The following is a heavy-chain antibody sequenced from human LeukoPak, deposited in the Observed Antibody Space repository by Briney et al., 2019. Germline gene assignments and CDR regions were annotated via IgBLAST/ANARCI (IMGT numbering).Heavy chain of an antibody. J-gene: IGHJ4*02. Sequence: GGSLRLSCAASGFTFSSYGMHWVRQAPGKGLEWVAAISYHGSNQFYGDSVKGRFTISRDNSKNTLYLQMNSLRAEDTAVYYCARGAAYSNYELCSYWGQGTLVTVSS. V-gene: IGHV3-30*03. CDR1: GFTFSSYG. CDR2: ISYHGSNQ. D-gene: IGHD4-11*01. CDR3: ARGAAYSNYELCSY.